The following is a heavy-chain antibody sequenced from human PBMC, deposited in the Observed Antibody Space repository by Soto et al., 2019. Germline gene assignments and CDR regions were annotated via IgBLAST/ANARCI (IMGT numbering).Heavy chain of an antibody. D-gene: IGHD3-22*01. V-gene: IGHV1-69*01. CDR1: GGIFRSFA. J-gene: IGHJ4*02. CDR3: ARGLGDSSGYFYVDS. CDR2: INPILGTP. Sequence: QVQLVQSGAEVKKPGSSVNVSCQASGGIFRSFAMTWLRQAPGQGLEWLGGINPILGTPNYAQNFRDRLTIVADESTSTAYMLLSSLRSDDTALYFCARGLGDSSGYFYVDSWGQGTLVTVSS.